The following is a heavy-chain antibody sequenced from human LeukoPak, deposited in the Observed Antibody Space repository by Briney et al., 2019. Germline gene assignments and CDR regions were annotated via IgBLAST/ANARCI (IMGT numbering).Heavy chain of an antibody. CDR2: IYHSGST. Sequence: SETLSLTRTVSGYSISSGYYWGWIRQPPGKGLEWIGSIYHSGSTYYNPSLKSRVTISVDTSKNQFSLKLSSVTAADTAVYYCARWGIVVVVAASNNWFDPWGQGTLVTVSS. CDR1: GYSISSGYY. D-gene: IGHD2-15*01. J-gene: IGHJ5*02. V-gene: IGHV4-38-2*02. CDR3: ARWGIVVVVAASNNWFDP.